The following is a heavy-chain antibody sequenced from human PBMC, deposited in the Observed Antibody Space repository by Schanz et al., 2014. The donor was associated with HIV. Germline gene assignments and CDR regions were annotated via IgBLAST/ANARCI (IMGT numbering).Heavy chain of an antibody. CDR2: IIPIFGTA. J-gene: IGHJ4*02. CDR3: ATGPGLVGAIDY. V-gene: IGHV1-69*18. CDR1: GYIFTGHL. D-gene: IGHD1-26*01. Sequence: QVQLVQSGAEVKEPGASVKVSCKPYGYIFTGHLMHWVRQAPGQGLEWMGKIIPIFGTANYAQKFQGRVTITADESTSTAYMELRSLRSEETAVYYCATGPGLVGAIDYWGQGTLVIVSS.